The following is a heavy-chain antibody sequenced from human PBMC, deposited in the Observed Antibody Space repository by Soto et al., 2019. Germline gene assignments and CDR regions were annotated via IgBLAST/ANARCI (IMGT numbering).Heavy chain of an antibody. Sequence: GGSLRLSCAASGFTFSSYWMSWVRQAPGKGLEWVANIKQDGSEKYYVDSVKGRFTISRDNAKNSLYLQMNSLRAEDTAVYYCAREFYGGNSLYYYYYGMDVWGQGTTVTVSS. CDR2: IKQDGSEK. CDR1: GFTFSSYW. J-gene: IGHJ6*02. D-gene: IGHD4-17*01. V-gene: IGHV3-7*01. CDR3: AREFYGGNSLYYYYYGMDV.